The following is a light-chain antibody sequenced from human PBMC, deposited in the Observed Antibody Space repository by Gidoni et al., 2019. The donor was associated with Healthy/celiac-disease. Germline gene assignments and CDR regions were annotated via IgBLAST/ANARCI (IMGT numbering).Light chain of an antibody. Sequence: DIQMTQSPSSLSASVGDRVTITCQASQDISNYLKWYQQKPGKAPKLLIYDASNLETGVPSKFSGSGSGTDFTFTISSLQPEDIATYYCQQYDNRPPTFGQGTKVEIK. CDR3: QQYDNRPPT. J-gene: IGKJ1*01. V-gene: IGKV1-33*01. CDR1: QDISNY. CDR2: DAS.